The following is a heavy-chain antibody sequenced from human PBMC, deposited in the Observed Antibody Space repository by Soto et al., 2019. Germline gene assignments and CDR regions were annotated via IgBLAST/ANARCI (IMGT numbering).Heavy chain of an antibody. J-gene: IGHJ4*02. V-gene: IGHV3-7*01. D-gene: IGHD2-2*01. CDR3: ARVLGVVVPAATKRRIYYFDY. CDR1: GFTFSSYW. Sequence: GGSLRLSCAASGFTFSSYWMSWVRQAPGKGLEWVANIKQDGSEKYYVDSVKGRFTISRDNAKNSLYLQMNSLRAEDTAVYYCARVLGVVVPAATKRRIYYFDYWGQGTLVTVSS. CDR2: IKQDGSEK.